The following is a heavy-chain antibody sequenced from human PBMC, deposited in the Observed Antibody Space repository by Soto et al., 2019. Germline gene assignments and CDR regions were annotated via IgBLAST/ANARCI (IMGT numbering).Heavy chain of an antibody. CDR2: IYYSGST. Sequence: QVQLQESGPGLVKPSQTLSLTCTVSGGSISSGGYYWSWIRQHPGKGLEWIGYIYYSGSTYYNPSLKSRVTISVDTSKNQFALKLSSVTAADTAVYYCAADARFAYCGGDCPPDYWGQGTLVTVSS. J-gene: IGHJ4*02. CDR1: GGSISSGGYY. D-gene: IGHD2-21*02. CDR3: AADARFAYCGGDCPPDY. V-gene: IGHV4-31*03.